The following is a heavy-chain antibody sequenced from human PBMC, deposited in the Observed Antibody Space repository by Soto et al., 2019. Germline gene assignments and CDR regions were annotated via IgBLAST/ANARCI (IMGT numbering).Heavy chain of an antibody. J-gene: IGHJ3*02. V-gene: IGHV3-48*01. CDR2: ISHSSNTK. Sequence: GGSLRLSCAAAGFNFSSYSMHWVRQAPGKGLEWVSYISHSSNTKYYADSVRGRFTISRDNAKNTVYLQMSSLRVEDTAVYFCVKPHLSGDAFDIWGQGTMVTVSS. CDR1: GFNFSSYS. CDR3: VKPHLSGDAFDI. D-gene: IGHD1-26*01.